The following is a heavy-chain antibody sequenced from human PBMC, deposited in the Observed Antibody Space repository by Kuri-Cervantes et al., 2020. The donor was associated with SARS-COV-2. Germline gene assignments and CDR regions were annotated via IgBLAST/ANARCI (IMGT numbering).Heavy chain of an antibody. Sequence: GESLKISYAASGFTFSSYAMHWVRQAPGKGLEWVAVISYDGSNKYYADSVKGRFTISRDNSKNTLYLQMNSLRAEDTAVYYCAKDRGYSTGYFDYWGQGTLVTVSS. CDR1: GFTFSSYA. CDR2: ISYDGSNK. J-gene: IGHJ4*02. D-gene: IGHD5-12*01. V-gene: IGHV3-30-3*01. CDR3: AKDRGYSTGYFDY.